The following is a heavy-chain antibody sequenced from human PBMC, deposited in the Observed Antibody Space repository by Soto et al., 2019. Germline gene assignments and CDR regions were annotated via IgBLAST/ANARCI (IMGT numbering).Heavy chain of an antibody. J-gene: IGHJ4*02. V-gene: IGHV4-59*11. CDR2: IYYSGST. D-gene: IGHD2-15*01. CDR3: ARGGPSSKYFDY. CDR1: GGSISSHY. Sequence: SETLSLTCTVSGGSISSHYWSWIRQPPGKGLEWIGYIYYSGSTNYNSSFRSRVTMSVDTSKDQFSLNLSSVSAADTAVYYCARGGPSSKYFDYWGQGALVTVSS.